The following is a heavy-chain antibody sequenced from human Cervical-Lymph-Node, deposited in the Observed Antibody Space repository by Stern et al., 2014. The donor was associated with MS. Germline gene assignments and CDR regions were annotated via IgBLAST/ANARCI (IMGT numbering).Heavy chain of an antibody. D-gene: IGHD1-26*01. CDR2: VSTYNGKT. CDR3: ARRSGSYSFDY. V-gene: IGHV1-18*01. J-gene: IGHJ4*02. CDR1: GYTFSNYG. Sequence: QVQLVQSGTEVKKPGASVKVSCRPTGYTFSNYGISWVRQAPGQGLEWMGWVSTYNGKTTYAQKFQGRLTMTRDTSTSTVYMELRNLTSDDTAVYFCARRSGSYSFDYWGQGTLVSVSS.